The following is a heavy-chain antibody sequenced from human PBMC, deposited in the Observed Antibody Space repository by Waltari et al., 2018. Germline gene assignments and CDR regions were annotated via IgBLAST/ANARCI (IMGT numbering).Heavy chain of an antibody. D-gene: IGHD4-4*01. J-gene: IGHJ5*01. CDR1: GFTFSSYS. CDR2: ISSTSTYI. V-gene: IGHV3-21*01. CDR3: ARAGAQKHYSNPNWFDS. Sequence: EGQLVESGGGLVKPGGSLRLSCAASGFTFSSYSMNWVRQVPGKGLEWVSSISSTSTYIYYADSVRGRFTISRDNAKNSLYLQMNSLRAEDTAVYYCARAGAQKHYSNPNWFDSWGQGTLVTVSS.